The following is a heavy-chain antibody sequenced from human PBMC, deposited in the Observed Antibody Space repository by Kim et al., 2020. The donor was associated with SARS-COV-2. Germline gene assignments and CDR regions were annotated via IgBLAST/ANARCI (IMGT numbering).Heavy chain of an antibody. J-gene: IGHJ6*03. Sequence: GGSLRLSCAASGFTFSSYVMSWVRQAPGKGLEWVSAISGSGGSTYYADSVKGRFTISRDNSKNTLYLQMNSLRAEDTAVYYCAKDGEGYCSSTSCYYYYYMDVWGKGTTVTVSS. D-gene: IGHD2-2*01. V-gene: IGHV3-23*01. CDR1: GFTFSSYV. CDR2: ISGSGGST. CDR3: AKDGEGYCSSTSCYYYYYMDV.